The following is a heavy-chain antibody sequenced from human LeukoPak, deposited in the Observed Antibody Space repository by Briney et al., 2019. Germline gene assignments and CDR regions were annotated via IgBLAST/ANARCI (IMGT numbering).Heavy chain of an antibody. Sequence: SGGSLRLSCAASGVTVGNNYMNWVRQAPGKGLERVSLIYSGGTTHYADSVKGRFTISRDNSKNTLYLQMNNLRVDDTAVYYCARDPPAVATNTYGWGQGTLVTVSA. CDR3: ARDPPAVATNTYG. D-gene: IGHD6-13*01. CDR1: GVTVGNNY. V-gene: IGHV3-66*01. CDR2: IYSGGTT. J-gene: IGHJ4*02.